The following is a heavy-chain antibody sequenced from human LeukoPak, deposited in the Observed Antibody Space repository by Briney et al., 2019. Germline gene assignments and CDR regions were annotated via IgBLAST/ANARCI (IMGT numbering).Heavy chain of an antibody. J-gene: IGHJ4*02. D-gene: IGHD3-10*01. V-gene: IGHV4-4*02. Sequence: SGTLSLTCGVPGGSISSSYWWSWVRQPPGKGLEWIGEIYHSGSTNYNPSLKSRVTISVDTSKNQFSLKLSSVTAADTAVYYCARGLRFGSGFYYFDYWGQGTLVTVSS. CDR2: IYHSGST. CDR3: ARGLRFGSGFYYFDY. CDR1: GGSISSSYW.